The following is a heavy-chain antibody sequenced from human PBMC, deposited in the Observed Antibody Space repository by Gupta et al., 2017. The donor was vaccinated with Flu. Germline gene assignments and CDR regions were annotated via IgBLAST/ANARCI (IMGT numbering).Heavy chain of an antibody. Sequence: QLQLQESGPGLVKPSETLSLTCTVSGGSISSSISYWGWIRQPPGKGLEWIGSIYHNGRAAYNPSLRSRVSMSVDRAKNQFSLNLSYVTAADTAVFYWARRIYCATDCYGGFDYWGQGTLVTVSS. CDR2: IYHNGRA. J-gene: IGHJ4*02. V-gene: IGHV4-39*01. D-gene: IGHD2-21*02. CDR3: ARRIYCATDCYGGFDY. CDR1: GGSISSSISY.